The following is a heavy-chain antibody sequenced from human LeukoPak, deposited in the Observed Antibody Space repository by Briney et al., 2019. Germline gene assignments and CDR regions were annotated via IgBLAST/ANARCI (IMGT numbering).Heavy chain of an antibody. CDR3: ASTSGTYYSFDY. J-gene: IGHJ4*02. CDR2: ITTSSGFT. Sequence: RSGGSLRLSCAASGFTFSDYYMSWVRQAPGQGLEWVSFITTSSGFTNYADSVKGRFTISRDNAKNSLYLQMNGLRADDTAVYFCASTSGTYYSFDYWGQGMLVTVSS. CDR1: GFTFSDYY. D-gene: IGHD1-26*01. V-gene: IGHV3-11*03.